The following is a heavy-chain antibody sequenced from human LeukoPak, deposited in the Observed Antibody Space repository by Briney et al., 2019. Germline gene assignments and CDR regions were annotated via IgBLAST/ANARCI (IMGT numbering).Heavy chain of an antibody. J-gene: IGHJ4*02. D-gene: IGHD3-10*01. CDR1: GFTFSRYW. V-gene: IGHV3-74*03. CDR2: ISPDGSTT. CDR3: VKDRAVDY. Sequence: GGSLRLSCAASGFTFSRYWMHWVRQAPGKGLMWVSRISPDGSTTLYADSVKGRFTISRDNSKNTVYLQMSSLRTEDTAVYYCVKDRAVDYWGQGTLVTVSS.